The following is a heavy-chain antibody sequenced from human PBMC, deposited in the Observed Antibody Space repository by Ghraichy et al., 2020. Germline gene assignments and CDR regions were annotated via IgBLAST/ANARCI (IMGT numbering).Heavy chain of an antibody. J-gene: IGHJ4*02. D-gene: IGHD6-19*01. CDR2: INSDGSSI. V-gene: IGHV3-74*01. CDR1: GFNFSTYW. CDR3: ARALAVTGTGGYY. Sequence: GGSLRLSCAASGFNFSTYWMHWVRQAPGKGLVWVSRINSDGSSISYADSVKGRFTISRDNTKNTLYLQMNSLSAEDTAVYYCARALAVTGTGGYYWGQGTLVTVS.